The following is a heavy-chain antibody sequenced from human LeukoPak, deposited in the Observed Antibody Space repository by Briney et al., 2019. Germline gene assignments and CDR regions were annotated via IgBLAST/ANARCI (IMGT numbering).Heavy chain of an antibody. CDR3: ARAPGPLLRYFDWLSMDV. CDR1: GFTFSSYA. CDR2: INSDGSST. J-gene: IGHJ6*04. Sequence: GGSLRLSCAASGFTFSSYAMNWVRQAPGKGLVWVSRINSDGSSTSYADSVKGRFTISRDNAKNTLYLQMNSLRAEDTAVYYCARAPGPLLRYFDWLSMDVWGKGTTVTVSS. V-gene: IGHV3-74*01. D-gene: IGHD3-9*01.